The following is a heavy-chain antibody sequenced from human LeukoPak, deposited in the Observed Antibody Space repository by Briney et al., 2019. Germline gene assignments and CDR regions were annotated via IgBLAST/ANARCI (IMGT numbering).Heavy chain of an antibody. D-gene: IGHD3-22*01. CDR3: ARAGSDYYDSSGYLE. Sequence: SETLSLTCTVSGGSFSTYYWSWIRQPPGKGLEWIGYIYYSGSTNYNPSLKSRVTISVDTSKNQFSLKLSSVTAADTAVYYCARAGSDYYDSSGYLEWGQGTLVTVSS. CDR1: GGSFSTYY. V-gene: IGHV4-59*01. CDR2: IYYSGST. J-gene: IGHJ4*02.